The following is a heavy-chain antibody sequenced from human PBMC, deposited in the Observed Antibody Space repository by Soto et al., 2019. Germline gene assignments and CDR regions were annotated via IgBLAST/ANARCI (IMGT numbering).Heavy chain of an antibody. J-gene: IGHJ4*02. Sequence: EVQLVESGGGLVQPGGSLRLSCAASGLTVSSNYMSWVRQAPGKGPEWVSLIYNTGGTYYADSVKGRFIISRDNSKNTLYLLMNSLRVEDTAVYYCMRGPVHLGGDCGHRRAYWGQGTLVSVSS. CDR1: GLTVSSNY. V-gene: IGHV3-66*01. CDR2: IYNTGGT. D-gene: IGHD2-21*01. CDR3: MRGPVHLGGDCGHRRAY.